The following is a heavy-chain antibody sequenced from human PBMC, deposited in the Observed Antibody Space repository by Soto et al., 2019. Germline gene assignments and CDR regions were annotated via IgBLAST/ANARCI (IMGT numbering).Heavy chain of an antibody. V-gene: IGHV1-18*01. D-gene: IGHD2-15*01. J-gene: IGHJ5*02. CDR1: GYTFTSYG. Sequence: ASVKVSCKASGYTFTSYGISWVRQAPGQGLEWMGWISAYNGNTNYAQKLQGRVTMTTDTSTSTAYMELRSLRSDDTAVYYCARAPFIVGYANWFDPWGQGTLGTVSS. CDR3: ARAPFIVGYANWFDP. CDR2: ISAYNGNT.